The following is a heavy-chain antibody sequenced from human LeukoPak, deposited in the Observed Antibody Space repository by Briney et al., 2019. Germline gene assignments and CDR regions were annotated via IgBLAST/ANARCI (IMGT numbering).Heavy chain of an antibody. V-gene: IGHV3-74*01. CDR1: GFTFSNYW. CDR2: INRDGRST. J-gene: IGHJ4*02. CDR3: ALPLRDGDFYFDY. Sequence: GGSLRLSCAASGFTFSNYWMHWVRQAPGKGLVWVSRINRDGRSTNYADSVKGRFTISRDNAKNKVFLQMNSLRAEDTAVYYCALPLRDGDFYFDYWGQGALVTVSS. D-gene: IGHD4-17*01.